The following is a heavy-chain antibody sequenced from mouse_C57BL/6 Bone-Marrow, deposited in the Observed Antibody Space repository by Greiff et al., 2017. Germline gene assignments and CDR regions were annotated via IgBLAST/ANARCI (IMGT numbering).Heavy chain of an antibody. J-gene: IGHJ4*01. CDR3: AYYYGSSWNYAMDY. CDR1: GYTFTDYY. D-gene: IGHD1-1*01. V-gene: IGHV1-26*01. CDR2: INPNNGGT. Sequence: VQLQQSGPELVKPGASVKISCKASGYTFTDYYMNWVKQSHGKSLEWIGDINPNNGGTSYNQKFKGKATLTVDKSSSTAYMELRSLTSEDSAVYYCAYYYGSSWNYAMDYWGQGTSVTVSS.